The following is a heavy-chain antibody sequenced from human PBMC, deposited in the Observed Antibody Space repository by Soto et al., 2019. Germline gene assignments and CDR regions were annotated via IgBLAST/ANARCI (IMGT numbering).Heavy chain of an antibody. V-gene: IGHV1-46*01. CDR2: INASGGST. CDR3: ARALHYYDSSGYSYLRYYYHGMDV. Sequence: VASVKVSCKASGYTFTSYYMHWVRQAPGQGLEWMGIINASGGSTSYAQKFQGRVTMTRDTSASTAYMELSSLRSEDTAVYYCARALHYYDSSGYSYLRYYYHGMDVWGQGTTVTV. J-gene: IGHJ6*02. D-gene: IGHD3-22*01. CDR1: GYTFTSYY.